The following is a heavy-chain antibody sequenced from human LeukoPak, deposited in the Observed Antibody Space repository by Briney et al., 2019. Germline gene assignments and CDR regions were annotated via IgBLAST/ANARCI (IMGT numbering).Heavy chain of an antibody. Sequence: SETLSLTCTVSGGSLRSYFWSWIRQPPGKGLEWIGYIYYTGNTNYNPSLKSRVTISIDTSKNQFSLKLTSVTAADTAVYYCARFSTIWYLGEYWGQGTLVTVSS. D-gene: IGHD6-13*01. CDR2: IYYTGNT. V-gene: IGHV4-59*01. J-gene: IGHJ4*02. CDR1: GGSLRSYF. CDR3: ARFSTIWYLGEY.